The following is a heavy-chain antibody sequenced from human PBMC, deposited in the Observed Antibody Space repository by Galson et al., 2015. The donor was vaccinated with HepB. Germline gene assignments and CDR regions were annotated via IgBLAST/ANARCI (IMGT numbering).Heavy chain of an antibody. J-gene: IGHJ6*02. CDR3: ARSYGDYETLRYYYYGMDV. CDR1: GYTFTSYY. D-gene: IGHD4-17*01. Sequence: SVKVSCKASGYTFTSYYMHWVRQAPGQGLEWMGIINPSGGSTSYAQKFQGRVTMTRDTSTSTVYMELSSLRSEDTAVYYCARSYGDYETLRYYYYGMDVWGQGTTVTVSS. CDR2: INPSGGST. V-gene: IGHV1-46*03.